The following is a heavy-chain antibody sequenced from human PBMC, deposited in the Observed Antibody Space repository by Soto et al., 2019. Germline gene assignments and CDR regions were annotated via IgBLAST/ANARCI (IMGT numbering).Heavy chain of an antibody. D-gene: IGHD1-7*01. V-gene: IGHV3-53*01. Sequence: TGGSLRLSCAASGFTVSSNYMSWVRQAPGKGLEWVSVIYSGGSTYYADSVKGRFTISRDNSKNTLYLQMNSLRAEDTAVYYCARARINWNYVSHFDYWGQGTLVTVSS. CDR1: GFTVSSNY. CDR3: ARARINWNYVSHFDY. CDR2: IYSGGST. J-gene: IGHJ4*02.